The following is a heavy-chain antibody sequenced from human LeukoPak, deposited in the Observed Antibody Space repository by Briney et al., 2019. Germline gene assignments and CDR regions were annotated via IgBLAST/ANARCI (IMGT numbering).Heavy chain of an antibody. CDR3: AKDGYSGYDFRRLHLDYYYYMDV. J-gene: IGHJ6*03. Sequence: GRSLRLSCAASGFTFSSYAMHWVRQAPGKGLEWVAFIRYDGSNKYYADSVKGRFTISRDNSKNTLYLQMNSLRAEDTAVYYCAKDGYSGYDFRRLHLDYYYYMDVWGKGTTVTIS. D-gene: IGHD5-12*01. V-gene: IGHV3-30*02. CDR2: IRYDGSNK. CDR1: GFTFSSYA.